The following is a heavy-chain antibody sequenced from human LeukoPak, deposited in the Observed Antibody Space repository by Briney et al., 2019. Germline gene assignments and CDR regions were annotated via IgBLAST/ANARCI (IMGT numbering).Heavy chain of an antibody. J-gene: IGHJ4*02. V-gene: IGHV3-30-3*01. CDR2: ISFDETKK. Sequence: GGSLRLSCAASGFSFSKYAMHWVRQAPGKGLEWVAVISFDETKKYYADSVKGRFTISRDNSNNTLFLQMNSLKTEDTTVYFCARMKVIKGASLDYWGQGSLVTVSS. CDR3: ARMKVIKGASLDY. CDR1: GFSFSKYA. D-gene: IGHD2/OR15-2a*01.